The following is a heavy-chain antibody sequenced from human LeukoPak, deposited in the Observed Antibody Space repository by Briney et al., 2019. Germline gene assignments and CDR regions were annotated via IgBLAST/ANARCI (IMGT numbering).Heavy chain of an antibody. CDR3: AREVALVASGAFDI. V-gene: IGHV1-2*02. D-gene: IGHD6-19*01. J-gene: IGHJ3*02. Sequence: ASVKVSCKASGYTFTSYDINWVRQAPGQGLEWMGWINPNSGGTNYAQKFQGRVTMTRDTSISTAYMELSRLRSDDTAVYYCAREVALVASGAFDIWGQGTMVTVSS. CDR1: GYTFTSYD. CDR2: INPNSGGT.